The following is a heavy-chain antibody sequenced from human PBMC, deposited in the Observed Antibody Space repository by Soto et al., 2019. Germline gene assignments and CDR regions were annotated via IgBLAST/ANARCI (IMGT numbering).Heavy chain of an antibody. CDR1: GFTFSSYA. CDR2: ISGSGNTS. Sequence: EVQLLESGGGFVQPGGSLSLSCAASGFTFSSYAMTWVRQAAGKGLEWVSAISGSGNTSYYAASVKGRFTISRDSSKKMLYLQMNSLRPEDTAVYYCAKDRGRTWYEDYWGQGTLVTVSS. J-gene: IGHJ4*02. V-gene: IGHV3-23*01. CDR3: AKDRGRTWYEDY. D-gene: IGHD6-13*01.